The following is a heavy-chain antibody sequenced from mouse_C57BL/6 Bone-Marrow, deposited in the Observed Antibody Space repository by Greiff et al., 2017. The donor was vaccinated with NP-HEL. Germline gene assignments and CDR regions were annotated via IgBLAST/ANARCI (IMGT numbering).Heavy chain of an antibody. J-gene: IGHJ3*01. CDR2: IRSKSSNYAT. V-gene: IGHV10-3*01. CDR3: VRGAIYDGYYWFAY. CDR1: GFTFNTYA. D-gene: IGHD2-3*01. Sequence: EVMLVESGGGLVQPKGSLKLSCAASGFTFNTYAMHWVRQAPGKGLEWVARIRSKSSNYATYYADSVKDRFTISRDDSQSMLYLQMNNLKTEDTAMYYCVRGAIYDGYYWFAYWGQGTLVTVSA.